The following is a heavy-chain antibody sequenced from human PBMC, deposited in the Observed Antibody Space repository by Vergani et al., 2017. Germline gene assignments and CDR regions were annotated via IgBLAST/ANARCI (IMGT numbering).Heavy chain of an antibody. D-gene: IGHD3-3*01. Sequence: QVQLQQWGAGLLKPSETLSLTCAVYGGSFSGYYWSWIRQPPGKGLVWIGEINHSGSTNYNPSLKSRVTISVDTSKNQFSLKLSSVTAADTAVYYCARVQELYDFWSGYRVRYYYYMDVWGKXP. CDR2: INHSGST. J-gene: IGHJ6*03. CDR1: GGSFSGYY. CDR3: ARVQELYDFWSGYRVRYYYYMDV. V-gene: IGHV4-34*01.